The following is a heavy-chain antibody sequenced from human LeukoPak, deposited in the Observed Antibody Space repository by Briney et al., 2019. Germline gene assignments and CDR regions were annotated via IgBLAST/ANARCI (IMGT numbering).Heavy chain of an antibody. J-gene: IGHJ4*02. CDR3: AKDLGVAV. V-gene: IGHV3-23*01. D-gene: IGHD2-8*01. Sequence: GGPLRLSCAASGFTFSNSAMSWVRQAPGKGLEYVSGITNTGGSTYYTDSVKGRFTISRDNSKKTLHLQMNSLRAEDTAVYYCAKDLGVAVWGQGTLVTVSS. CDR1: GFTFSNSA. CDR2: ITNTGGST.